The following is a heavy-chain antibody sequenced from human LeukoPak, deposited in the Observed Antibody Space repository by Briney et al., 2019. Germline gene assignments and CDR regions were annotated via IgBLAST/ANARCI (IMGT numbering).Heavy chain of an antibody. V-gene: IGHV1-2*04. D-gene: IGHD4-17*01. CDR1: GYTFTGYY. CDR3: ARSGSRGPDYGDYIGRYYYYYGMDV. Sequence: ASVKVSYKASGYTFTGYYMHWVRQAPGQGLEWMGWINPNSGGTNYAQKFQGWVTMTRDTSISTAYMELSRLRSDDTAVYYCARSGSRGPDYGDYIGRYYYYYGMDVWGQGTTVTVSS. CDR2: INPNSGGT. J-gene: IGHJ6*02.